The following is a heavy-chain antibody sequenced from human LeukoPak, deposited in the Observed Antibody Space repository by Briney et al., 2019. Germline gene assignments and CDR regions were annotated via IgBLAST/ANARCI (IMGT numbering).Heavy chain of an antibody. Sequence: GGSLRLSCAASGFTFTIYAMSWVRQAPGKGLEWVSSITSDGSNTWYADSVKGRFTISRDNSKNTLYLQMNSLRAEDTAVYYCAKGDLIRGYFDYWGQGTLVTVSS. D-gene: IGHD2-21*01. CDR1: GFTFTIYA. J-gene: IGHJ4*02. CDR2: ITSDGSNT. CDR3: AKGDLIRGYFDY. V-gene: IGHV3-23*01.